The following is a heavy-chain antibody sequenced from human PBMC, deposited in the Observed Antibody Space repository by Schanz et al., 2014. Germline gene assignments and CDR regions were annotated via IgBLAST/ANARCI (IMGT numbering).Heavy chain of an antibody. Sequence: DVQLLESGGGLVQPGGSLRLSCAASGFTFNSYAMTWVRQAPGKGLEWDSAISGSGGSTYYADSMKGRFTSSRDNSENTLYLQMNSRSADDTAVFYCAKEMGYCSGGTCYYCYYSGLDVWGQGTTVTVSS. J-gene: IGHJ6*02. D-gene: IGHD2-15*01. CDR3: AKEMGYCSGGTCYYCYYSGLDV. CDR2: ISGSGGST. CDR1: GFTFNSYA. V-gene: IGHV3-23*01.